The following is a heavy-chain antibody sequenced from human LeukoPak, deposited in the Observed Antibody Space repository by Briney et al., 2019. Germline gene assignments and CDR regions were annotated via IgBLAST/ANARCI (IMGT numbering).Heavy chain of an antibody. J-gene: IGHJ6*02. Sequence: GGALRLSCAASGFTFSSYWMHCVRQAPGKGLVWVSRINSDGSSTSSADSVKGRFTISRDKAKNTLYLQMNRLRAEDTAVYYCARGYHYYYYGMDVWGQGTTVTVSS. V-gene: IGHV3-74*01. CDR1: GFTFSSYW. D-gene: IGHD1-14*01. CDR3: ARGYHYYYYGMDV. CDR2: INSDGSST.